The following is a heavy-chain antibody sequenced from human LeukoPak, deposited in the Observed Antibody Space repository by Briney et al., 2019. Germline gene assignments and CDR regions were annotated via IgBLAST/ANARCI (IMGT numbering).Heavy chain of an antibody. CDR3: ARGRLRYFDWLSNDAFDI. V-gene: IGHV3-23*01. J-gene: IGHJ3*02. CDR2: ISGSGGST. D-gene: IGHD3-9*01. Sequence: GGSLRLSCAAAGFTFSSYAMSWVRQAPGKGLEWVSAISGSGGSTYYADSVKGRFTISRDNSKNTLYLQMNSLRAEDTAVYYCARGRLRYFDWLSNDAFDIWGQGTMVTVSS. CDR1: GFTFSSYA.